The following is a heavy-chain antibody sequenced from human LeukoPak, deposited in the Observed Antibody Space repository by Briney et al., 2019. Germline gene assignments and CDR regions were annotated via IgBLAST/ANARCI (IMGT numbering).Heavy chain of an antibody. CDR3: AKIEGSSSYYFDY. J-gene: IGHJ4*02. CDR1: GFTFSTYA. V-gene: IGHV3-30*18. D-gene: IGHD6-6*01. CDR2: ISYDGGST. Sequence: PGGSLRLSCAASGFTFSTYAMHWVRQAPGKGLEWVAIISYDGGSTYYADSVKGRFTISRDNSKNTLYLQMSSLRTEDTAVYYCAKIEGSSSYYFDYWGQGTLVTVSS.